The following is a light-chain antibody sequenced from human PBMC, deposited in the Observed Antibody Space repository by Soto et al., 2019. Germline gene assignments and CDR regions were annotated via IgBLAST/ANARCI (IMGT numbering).Light chain of an antibody. CDR3: MQGTHWPET. Sequence: DVVMTQSPLSLPVTLGQPASISCRSSESLVYSDGNTYLNWFQQRPGQSPRRLFYKVSNRDSGVPDRLSGSGSGADFTLKISRVDAEDVGLYYCMQGTHWPETFGQGTKVDIK. J-gene: IGKJ1*01. CDR1: ESLVYSDGNTY. CDR2: KVS. V-gene: IGKV2-30*01.